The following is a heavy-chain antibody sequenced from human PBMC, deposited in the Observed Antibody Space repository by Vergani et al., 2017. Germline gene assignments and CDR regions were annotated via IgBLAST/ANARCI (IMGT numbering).Heavy chain of an antibody. J-gene: IGHJ6*02. V-gene: IGHV4-59*01. CDR2: IYYSGST. CDR3: ARGGRDYGMDV. CDR1: GGPISSYY. Sequence: QLQLQESGPGLVKPSQTLSLTCTVPGGPISSYYWSWIRQPPGKGLEWIGYIYYSGSTNYNPSLKSRVTISVDTSKNQFSLKLSSVTAADTAVYYCARGGRDYGMDVWGQGTTVTVSS.